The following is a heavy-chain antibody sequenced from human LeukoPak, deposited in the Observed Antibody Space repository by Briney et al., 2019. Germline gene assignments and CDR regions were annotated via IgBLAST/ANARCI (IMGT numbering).Heavy chain of an antibody. V-gene: IGHV4-61*02. Sequence: SETLPLTCTVSGGSITSGTNYWTWIRQPAGRGLEWIGRIYNRGGTDYNPSLKSRITISLDTSKNQFSLKLNSMTAADTVVYYCARNAPEGLDYWGQGTLVTVSS. D-gene: IGHD2-2*01. J-gene: IGHJ4*02. CDR1: GGSITSGTNY. CDR2: IYNRGGT. CDR3: ARNAPEGLDY.